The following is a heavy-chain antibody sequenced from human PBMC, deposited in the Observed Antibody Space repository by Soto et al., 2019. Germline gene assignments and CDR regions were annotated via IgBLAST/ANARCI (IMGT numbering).Heavy chain of an antibody. CDR2: ISSSSSYI. CDR3: ARGRGYSGYDLAAFDI. D-gene: IGHD5-12*01. J-gene: IGHJ3*02. CDR1: GFTFSSYS. V-gene: IGHV3-21*01. Sequence: EVQLLESGGGLVKPGGSLRLSCAASGFTFSSYSMNWVRQAPGKGLEWVSSISSSSSYIYYADSVKGRFTISRDNAKNSLYLQMNSLRAEDTAVYYCARGRGYSGYDLAAFDIWGQGTMVTVSS.